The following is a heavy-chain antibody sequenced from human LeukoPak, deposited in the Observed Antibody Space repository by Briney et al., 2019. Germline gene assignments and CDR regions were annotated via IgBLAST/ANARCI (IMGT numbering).Heavy chain of an antibody. J-gene: IGHJ3*02. CDR2: ISPNSGAI. D-gene: IGHD3-10*01. CDR1: GYTFTGYY. V-gene: IGHV1-2*02. Sequence: ASVKVSCKGSGYTFTGYYIHWVRQALGQGLEWMGWISPNSGAIKYAQKFQGRVTMTRDKSISTVYMESDTVTSDDTAVFYCARDRGAAAGHDAFDIWGQGTMVTVSS. CDR3: ARDRGAAAGHDAFDI.